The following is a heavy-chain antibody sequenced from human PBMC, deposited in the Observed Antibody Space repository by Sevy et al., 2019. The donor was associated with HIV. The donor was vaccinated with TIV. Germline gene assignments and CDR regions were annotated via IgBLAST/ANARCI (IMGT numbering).Heavy chain of an antibody. J-gene: IGHJ6*03. D-gene: IGHD6-19*01. CDR3: AKDTVKGTIAVAGINYYYYMDV. V-gene: IGHV3-9*01. CDR2: ISWNSGSI. CDR1: GFTFYDYA. Sequence: GGSLRLSCAASGFTFYDYAMHWVRQAPGKGLEWVLGISWNSGSIGYADSVKGRFTISRDNAKNSLYLQMNSLSAEDTALYYCAKDTVKGTIAVAGINYYYYMDVWGKGTTVTISS.